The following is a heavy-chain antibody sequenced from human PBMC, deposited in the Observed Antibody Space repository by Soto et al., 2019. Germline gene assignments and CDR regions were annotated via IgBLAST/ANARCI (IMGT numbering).Heavy chain of an antibody. D-gene: IGHD2-2*01. CDR1: GYTFTSYY. CDR2: INPSGGST. CDR3: ARDPIPDIVVVPAAILYYYGMDV. V-gene: IGHV1-46*01. J-gene: IGHJ6*02. Sequence: ASVKVSCKASGYTFTSYYMHWVRQAPGQGLEWMGIINPSGGSTSYAQKFQGRVTMTRDASTSTAYMELSSLRSEDTAVYYCARDPIPDIVVVPAAILYYYGMDVWGQGTTVTVSS.